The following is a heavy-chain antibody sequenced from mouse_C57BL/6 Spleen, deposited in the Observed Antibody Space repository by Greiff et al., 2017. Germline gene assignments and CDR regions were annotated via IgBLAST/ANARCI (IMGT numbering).Heavy chain of an antibody. CDR1: GFTFTDYY. Sequence: EVKLVESGGGLVQPGGSLSLSCAASGFTFTDYYMSWVRQPPGKALEWLGFIRNKANGYTTEYSASVKGRFTISRDNSQSILYLQMNALRAEDSATYYCARYYYGSSAMDYWGQGTSVTVSS. V-gene: IGHV7-3*01. J-gene: IGHJ4*01. CDR2: IRNKANGYTT. D-gene: IGHD1-1*01. CDR3: ARYYYGSSAMDY.